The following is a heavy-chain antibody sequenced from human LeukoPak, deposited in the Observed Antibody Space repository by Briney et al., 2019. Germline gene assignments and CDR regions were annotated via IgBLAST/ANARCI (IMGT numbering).Heavy chain of an antibody. Sequence: PSETLSLTCTVSGGSISSGDYYWSWIRQPPGKGLEWIGYIYYSGSTYYNPSLKSRVTISVGTSKNQFSLKLSSVTAADTAVYYCARGGYYDSPFDYWGQGTLVTVSS. J-gene: IGHJ4*02. CDR3: ARGGYYDSPFDY. D-gene: IGHD3-22*01. CDR2: IYYSGST. V-gene: IGHV4-30-4*01. CDR1: GGSISSGDYY.